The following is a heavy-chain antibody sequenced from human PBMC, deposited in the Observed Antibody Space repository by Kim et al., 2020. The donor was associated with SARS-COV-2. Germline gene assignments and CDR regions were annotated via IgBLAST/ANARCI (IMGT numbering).Heavy chain of an antibody. J-gene: IGHJ3*02. D-gene: IGHD5-12*01. CDR3: AKVGPRRLVATIDAFDI. V-gene: IGHV3-23*03. Sequence: VKGRFTISRDNSKNTLYLQMNSLRAEDTAVYYCAKVGPRRLVATIDAFDIWGQGTMVTVSS.